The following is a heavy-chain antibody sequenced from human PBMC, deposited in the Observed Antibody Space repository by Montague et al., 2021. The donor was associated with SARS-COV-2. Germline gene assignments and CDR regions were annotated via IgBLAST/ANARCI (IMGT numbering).Heavy chain of an antibody. Sequence: TLSLTCAVSGDSITSGFYYWSWLRQPAGRGLEWIGRIHTSGSTNYNPSLKTRVTISLDRSKNQFSLILSSVTAADTAVYFCARDFDWQQDPSTDYFHYGVGVWGQGTTVIVSS. CDR2: IHTSGST. CDR1: GDSITSGFYY. CDR3: ARDFDWQQDPSTDYFHYGVGV. J-gene: IGHJ6*02. D-gene: IGHD3-9*01. V-gene: IGHV4-61*02.